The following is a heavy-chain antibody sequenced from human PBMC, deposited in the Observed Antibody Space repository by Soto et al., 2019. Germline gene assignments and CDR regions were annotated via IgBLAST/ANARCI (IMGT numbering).Heavy chain of an antibody. Sequence: GGSLRLSSAASGFTFSSYAMHWVRQAPGKGLEWVAVISYDGSNKYYADSVKGRFTISRDNSKNTLYLQMNSLRAEDTAVYYCARDGGQLVLGWFDPWGQGTLVTVSS. V-gene: IGHV3-30-3*01. CDR1: GFTFSSYA. CDR3: ARDGGQLVLGWFDP. J-gene: IGHJ5*02. D-gene: IGHD6-6*01. CDR2: ISYDGSNK.